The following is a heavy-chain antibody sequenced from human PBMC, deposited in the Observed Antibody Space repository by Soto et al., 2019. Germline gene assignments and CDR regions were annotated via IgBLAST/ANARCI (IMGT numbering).Heavy chain of an antibody. CDR3: ARGAVAGVDYGMDV. D-gene: IGHD6-19*01. CDR1: GGSISGYY. CDR2: VYGRGGT. J-gene: IGHJ6*02. Sequence: QVRLQESGPGMVKPWETLSLTCSVSGGSISGYYWNWIRQPAGKGREWIGRVYGRGGTNYNPSLTSRVTMSRDTSKRSFSLKLTSVTAADTAVYYCARGAVAGVDYGMDVWGQGTTVTVSS. V-gene: IGHV4-4*07.